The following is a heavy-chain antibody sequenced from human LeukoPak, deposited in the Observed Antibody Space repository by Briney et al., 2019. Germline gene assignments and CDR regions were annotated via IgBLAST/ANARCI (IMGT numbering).Heavy chain of an antibody. J-gene: IGHJ4*02. CDR2: ISSSSSYT. Sequence: KAGGSLRLSCAASGFTFSDYYMSWIRQAPGKGLEWVSYISSSSSYTNYADSVKGRFTISRDNAKNSLYLQMNSLRAEDTAVYYCARVGGLVRRWSLDYWGQGTLVTVSS. D-gene: IGHD6-6*01. V-gene: IGHV3-11*06. CDR3: ARVGGLVRRWSLDY. CDR1: GFTFSDYY.